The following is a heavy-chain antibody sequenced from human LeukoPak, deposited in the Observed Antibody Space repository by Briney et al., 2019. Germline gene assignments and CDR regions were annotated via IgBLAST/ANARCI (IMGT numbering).Heavy chain of an antibody. CDR3: ATEGQYYDSSGYPTWTFDS. CDR2: IYSGGST. CDR1: GFTFSTYS. Sequence: GGSLRLSCVASGFTFSTYSMNWVRQAPGKRLEWVSVIYSGGSTYYADSVKGRFTISRDNSKNTLYLQMNSLRAEDTAVYYCATEGQYYDSSGYPTWTFDSWGQGTLVTVSS. D-gene: IGHD3-22*01. J-gene: IGHJ4*02. V-gene: IGHV3-66*02.